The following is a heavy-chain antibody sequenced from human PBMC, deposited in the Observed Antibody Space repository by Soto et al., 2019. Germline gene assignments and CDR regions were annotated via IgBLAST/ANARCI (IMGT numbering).Heavy chain of an antibody. CDR2: IYWDDDK. CDR1: GFSLSTSGVG. CDR3: AHRRGAVAGTYVDY. Sequence: QITLKESGPTLVKPTQTLTLTCTFSGFSLSTSGVGVGCIRQHPGTALEGLALIYWDDDKRYSPSLKIRLTIAKDTSKNQVVRTTTTMDPVDTATYYCAHRRGAVAGTYVDYWGQGTLVTVSS. V-gene: IGHV2-5*02. D-gene: IGHD6-19*01. J-gene: IGHJ4*02.